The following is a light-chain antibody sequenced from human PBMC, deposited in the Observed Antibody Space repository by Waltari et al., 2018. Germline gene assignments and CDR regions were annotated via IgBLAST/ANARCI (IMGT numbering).Light chain of an antibody. CDR1: ALPKQF. J-gene: IGLJ2*01. V-gene: IGLV3-25*03. CDR3: QSADSTSTHVV. CDR2: NDT. Sequence: SYELTQPPSVSVSPGQTATITCSGDALPKQFAFWYQQKPGQAPVQVTYNDTERPAGTHDRFSGSTSGKTVTLTISGVQAEDEADYYCQSADSTSTHVVFGGGTKLTVL.